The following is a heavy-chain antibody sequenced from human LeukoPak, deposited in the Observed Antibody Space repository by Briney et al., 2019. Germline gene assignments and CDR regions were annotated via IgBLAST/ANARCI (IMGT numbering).Heavy chain of an antibody. CDR3: ARGSVTTTVAYYYYYYYMDV. V-gene: IGHV3-20*04. Sequence: GGSLRLSCAASGFTFDDYGMSWVRQAPGKGLEWVSGINWNGGSTGYADSVKGRFTISRDNAKNSLYLQMNSLRAEDTALYYCARGSVTTTVAYYYYYYYMDVWGKGTTVTVSS. CDR1: GFTFDDYG. D-gene: IGHD4-11*01. CDR2: INWNGGST. J-gene: IGHJ6*03.